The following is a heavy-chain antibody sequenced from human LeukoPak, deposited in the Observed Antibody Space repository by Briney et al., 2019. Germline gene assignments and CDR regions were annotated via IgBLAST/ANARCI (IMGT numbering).Heavy chain of an antibody. CDR2: FNPSGGRT. CDR1: GYTFTSFY. CDR3: ARDWDYYDSSGYSPYAFDI. Sequence: ASVKVSCKASGYTFTSFYIHWVRQAPGQGLEWMGIFNPSGGRTSHAQKFQGRVTMTRDTSTSTVYMELSSLRSEDTAVYYCARDWDYYDSSGYSPYAFDIWGQGTMVTVSS. J-gene: IGHJ3*02. V-gene: IGHV1-46*01. D-gene: IGHD3-22*01.